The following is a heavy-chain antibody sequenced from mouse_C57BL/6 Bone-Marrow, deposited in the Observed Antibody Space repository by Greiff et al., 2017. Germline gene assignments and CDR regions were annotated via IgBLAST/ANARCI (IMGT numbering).Heavy chain of an antibody. V-gene: IGHV1-54*01. CDR1: GYAFTNYL. CDR3: GRWGGNSPFGY. Sequence: QVQLKESGAELVRPGTSVKVSCKASGYAFTNYLIEWVKQRPGQGLEWIGVINPGSGGTNYNEKFKGKATLTADKSSSTAYMLLSSLTSADSSVXSGGRWGGNSPFGYWGQGTTLTVSS. CDR2: INPGSGGT. J-gene: IGHJ2*01. D-gene: IGHD1-3*01.